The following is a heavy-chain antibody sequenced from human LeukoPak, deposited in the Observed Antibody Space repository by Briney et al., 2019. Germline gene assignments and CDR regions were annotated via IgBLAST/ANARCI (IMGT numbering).Heavy chain of an antibody. CDR2: MNPNSGNT. Sequence: ASVKVSYKASGYTFTSYDINWVRQATGQGLEWMGWMNPNSGNTGYAQKFQGRVTITRNTSISTAYMELSSLRSEDTAVYYCARGTSEDSSWYDCWGQGTLVTVSS. CDR1: GYTFTSYD. J-gene: IGHJ5*01. D-gene: IGHD6-13*01. V-gene: IGHV1-8*03. CDR3: ARGTSEDSSWYDC.